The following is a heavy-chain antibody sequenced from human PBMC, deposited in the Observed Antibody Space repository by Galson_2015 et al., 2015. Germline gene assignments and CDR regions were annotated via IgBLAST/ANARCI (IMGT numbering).Heavy chain of an antibody. D-gene: IGHD3-16*02. CDR3: ARVVGVSYRYGDY. Sequence: VKVCCKASGYTFTSYAMNWVRQASGQRLEWMGWINAGNGNTTYSLKFQGRVTITRDTSASKAYMELSSLSSEDTAVYYCARVVGVSYRYGDYWCQGTLFTVSS. V-gene: IGHV1-3*01. J-gene: IGHJ4*02. CDR1: GYTFTSYA. CDR2: INAGNGNT.